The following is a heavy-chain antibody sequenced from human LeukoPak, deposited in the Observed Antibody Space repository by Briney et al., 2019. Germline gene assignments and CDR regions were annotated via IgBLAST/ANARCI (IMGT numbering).Heavy chain of an antibody. CDR1: GGSISSYY. D-gene: IGHD1-26*01. J-gene: IGHJ3*02. CDR2: IYYSGST. Sequence: SETLSLTCTVSGGSISSYYWSWIRRPPGKGLEWIGYIYYSGSTNYNPSLKSRVTISVDTSKNQFSLKLSSVTAADTAVYYCASVGALGAFDIWGQGTMVTVSS. CDR3: ASVGALGAFDI. V-gene: IGHV4-59*01.